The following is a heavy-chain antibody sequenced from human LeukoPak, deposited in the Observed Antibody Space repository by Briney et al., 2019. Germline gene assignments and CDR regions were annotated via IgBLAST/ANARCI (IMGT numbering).Heavy chain of an antibody. CDR2: IRSSSET. CDR1: GFIFSQYS. CDR3: ATDRNSGKYYDY. D-gene: IGHD1-26*01. V-gene: IGHV3-48*01. Sequence: GGSLRLSCAASGFIFSQYSMNWVRQAPGKGLEWVSHIRSSSETFYADSVKGRFTISRDNARNSLYLQMNNLRGEDTAIYYCATDRNSGKYYDYWGQGTLVTVSS. J-gene: IGHJ4*02.